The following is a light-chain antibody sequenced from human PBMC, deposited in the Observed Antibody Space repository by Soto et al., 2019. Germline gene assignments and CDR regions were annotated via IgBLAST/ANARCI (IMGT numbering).Light chain of an antibody. CDR2: EIN. Sequence: QSALTQPPSASGSPGQSVTISCTGTSSDVGAYNYVSWYQQHPGKAPKLMIYEINKRPSGVPDRFSGSKSGNTASLTVSGLQAEDEADYYCSSYANSNNLPYVFGTGTKVTVL. V-gene: IGLV2-8*01. J-gene: IGLJ1*01. CDR3: SSYANSNNLPYV. CDR1: SSDVGAYNY.